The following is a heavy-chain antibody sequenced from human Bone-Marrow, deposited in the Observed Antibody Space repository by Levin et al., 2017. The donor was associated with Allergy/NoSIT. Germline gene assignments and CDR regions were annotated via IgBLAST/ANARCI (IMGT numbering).Heavy chain of an antibody. D-gene: IGHD6-13*01. CDR2: INHSGST. CDR1: GGSFSGYY. CDR3: ARRERGDSSSWYENWFDP. Sequence: SETLSLTCAVYGGSFSGYYWSWIRQPPGKGLEWIGEINHSGSTNYNPSLKSRVTISVDTSKNQFSLKLSSVTAADTAVYYCARRERGDSSSWYENWFDPWGQGTLVTVSS. J-gene: IGHJ5*02. V-gene: IGHV4-34*01.